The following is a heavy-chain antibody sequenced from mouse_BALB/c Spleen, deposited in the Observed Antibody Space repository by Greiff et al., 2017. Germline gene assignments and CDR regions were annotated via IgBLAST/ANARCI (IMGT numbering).Heavy chain of an antibody. CDR2: INPSNGRT. Sequence: VQLQQSGAELVKPGASVKLSCKASGYTFTSYWMHWVKQRPGQGLEWIGEINPSNGRTNYNEKFKDKAILTVDKSSSTAYMQLSSLTSEDSAVYYCARDKSDYWGQGTTLTVSS. CDR3: ARDKSDY. J-gene: IGHJ2*01. V-gene: IGHV1S81*02. CDR1: GYTFTSYW.